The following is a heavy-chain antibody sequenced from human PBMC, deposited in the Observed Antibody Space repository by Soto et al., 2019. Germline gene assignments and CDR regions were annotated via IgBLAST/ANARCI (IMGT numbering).Heavy chain of an antibody. J-gene: IGHJ5*02. CDR2: IYYTGNT. V-gene: IGHV4-59*11. CDR3: ARGGWSLDA. D-gene: IGHD2-21*02. Sequence: QMQLQASGPRLVKTSETLSLTCTVSGGSMTNLYWSWVRQTPGKRLEWIGYIYYTGNTYYNPSLKSRVTISVDTSKNQFSLRLNSVTAADTAFYYCARGGWSLDAWGQGALVTVSS. CDR1: GGSMTNLY.